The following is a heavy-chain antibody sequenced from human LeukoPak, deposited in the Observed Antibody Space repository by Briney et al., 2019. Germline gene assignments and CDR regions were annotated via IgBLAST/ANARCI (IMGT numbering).Heavy chain of an antibody. CDR1: GFTFSSYA. V-gene: IGHV3-30-3*01. D-gene: IGHD4-17*01. CDR3: ARDLMQTTVTTDYFDY. J-gene: IGHJ4*02. Sequence: GRPLRLSCAASGFTFSSYAMLWVRQAPGKGLEGVAIISYDGSNKYYADSVKGRFTISRDNSKNTLYLQMNSLRAEDTAVYYCARDLMQTTVTTDYFDYWGQGTLVTVSS. CDR2: ISYDGSNK.